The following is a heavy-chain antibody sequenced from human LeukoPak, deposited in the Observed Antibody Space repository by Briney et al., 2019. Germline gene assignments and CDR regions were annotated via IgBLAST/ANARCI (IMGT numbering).Heavy chain of an antibody. V-gene: IGHV4-39*01. Sequence: SETLSLTCTASNDSISTSAYCWGWIRQPPGKGLEWIGSIYYSGNTYYNPSLKSRVTISVDTSKNQYFLKLNSVTAADTAVYYCASATTVTTFGFDYWGQGTLVTVSS. J-gene: IGHJ4*02. CDR3: ASATTVTTFGFDY. CDR1: NDSISTSAYC. CDR2: IYYSGNT. D-gene: IGHD4-17*01.